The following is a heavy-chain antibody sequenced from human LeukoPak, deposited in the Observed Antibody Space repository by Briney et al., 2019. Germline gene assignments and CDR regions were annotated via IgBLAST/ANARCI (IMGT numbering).Heavy chain of an antibody. D-gene: IGHD6-13*01. CDR3: ARVRHPSSSWEGYYYYYYMDV. Sequence: GASVTVSCKASGYTFTSYGISWVRQALGQGLEWMGWISAYNGNTNYAQKLQGRVTMTTDTSTSTAYMELRSLRSDDTAVYYCARVRHPSSSWEGYYYYYYMDVWGKGTTVTVSS. J-gene: IGHJ6*03. CDR1: GYTFTSYG. CDR2: ISAYNGNT. V-gene: IGHV1-18*01.